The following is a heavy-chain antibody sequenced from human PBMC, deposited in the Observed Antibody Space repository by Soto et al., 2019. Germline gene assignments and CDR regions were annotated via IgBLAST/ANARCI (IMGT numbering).Heavy chain of an antibody. Sequence: QVQLQESGPGLGKPSETLSLTCTVSGDAISSDYWTWIRPPPGKGLEWIGNIYYSGSTDYNPSLQSRVSTSVDTSRNQLSLSLTSVTAADTALYYCARLRIVNGHWDFDPWGQGALVTVSS. CDR1: GDAISSDY. D-gene: IGHD1-26*01. J-gene: IGHJ5*02. V-gene: IGHV4-59*01. CDR2: IYYSGST. CDR3: ARLRIVNGHWDFDP.